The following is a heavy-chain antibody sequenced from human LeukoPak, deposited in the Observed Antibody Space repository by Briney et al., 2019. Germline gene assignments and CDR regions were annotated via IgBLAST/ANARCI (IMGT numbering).Heavy chain of an antibody. CDR1: GYTLTELS. CDR3: APLKGYSYGWDY. CDR2: FDPEDGET. V-gene: IGHV1-24*01. J-gene: IGHJ4*02. D-gene: IGHD5-18*01. Sequence: ASVKVSCKVSGYTLTELSMHWVRQAPGKGLEWTGGFDPEDGETIYAQKFQGRVTMTEDTSTDTAYMELSSLRSEDTAAYYCAPLKGYSYGWDYWGQGTLVTVSS.